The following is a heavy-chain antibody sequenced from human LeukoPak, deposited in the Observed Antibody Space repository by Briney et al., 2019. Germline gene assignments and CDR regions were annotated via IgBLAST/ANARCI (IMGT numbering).Heavy chain of an antibody. Sequence: GESLKISCKASGYSFTGYWIGWVRQMPGKGLEWMGIIYPDDSDTRYSPSFQGQVTISADKSINTAYVQWSSLKASDTAIYYCARQRAGVVAALYYFHYMDVWGTGTTVTVSS. CDR3: ARQRAGVVAALYYFHYMDV. CDR1: GYSFTGYW. D-gene: IGHD2-15*01. V-gene: IGHV5-51*01. J-gene: IGHJ6*03. CDR2: IYPDDSDT.